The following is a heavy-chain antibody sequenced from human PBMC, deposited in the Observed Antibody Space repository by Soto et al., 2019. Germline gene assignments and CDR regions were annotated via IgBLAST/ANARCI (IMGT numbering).Heavy chain of an antibody. CDR1: GYTFNIYW. CDR2: IYPVDSDT. V-gene: IGHV5-51*01. CDR3: AYFDYSNYIQVY. Sequence: GESLKISCKGSGYTFNIYWIAWVRQMPGKGLEWMGVIYPVDSDTRYSPSFQGQVTISVDKSISTAYLQWSSLQASDTAIYYCAYFDYSNYIQVYWGQGTLVTVSS. J-gene: IGHJ4*02. D-gene: IGHD4-4*01.